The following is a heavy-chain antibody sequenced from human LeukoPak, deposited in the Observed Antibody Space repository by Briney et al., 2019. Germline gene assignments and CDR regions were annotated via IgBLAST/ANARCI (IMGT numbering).Heavy chain of an antibody. CDR3: AARKRGIAGVHGGFDP. D-gene: IGHD6-13*01. CDR1: GGSISSGGYY. J-gene: IGHJ5*02. Sequence: PSQTLSLTCTVSGGSISSGGYYWSWIRQHPGKGLEWIGYIYYSGSTYYNPSLKSRVTISVDRSKNQFSLKLSSVTAADTAVYYCAARKRGIAGVHGGFDPWGQGTLVTVSS. V-gene: IGHV4-31*03. CDR2: IYYSGST.